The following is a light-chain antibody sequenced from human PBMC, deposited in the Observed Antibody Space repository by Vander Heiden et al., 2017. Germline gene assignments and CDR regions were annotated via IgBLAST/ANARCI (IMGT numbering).Light chain of an antibody. CDR3: AAWDDSLSGVV. CDR2: RNN. Sequence: QSVLTQPPSASGTPGQRVTISCSGSSSNIGTNSVYWYQQLPATAPKLLSYRNNQRPSGVPDRFSGSKSATSASLAISGLRSEDEADYYCAAWDDSLSGVVFGGGTKVAVL. CDR1: SSNIGTNS. J-gene: IGLJ2*01. V-gene: IGLV1-47*01.